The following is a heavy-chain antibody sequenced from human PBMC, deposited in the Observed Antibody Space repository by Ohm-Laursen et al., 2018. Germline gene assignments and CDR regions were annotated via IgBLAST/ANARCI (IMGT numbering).Heavy chain of an antibody. J-gene: IGHJ5*01. Sequence: SLRLSCAAFGFTFDDYVIYWVRQAPGKGLEWVSGISWNSGSIGYADSVKGRFTISRDNSKNTLYLQVNTLRAEDTAVYYCAKGTAYQLLSHNWVDSWGQGTLVTVSS. D-gene: IGHD2-2*01. CDR1: GFTFDDYV. CDR2: ISWNSGSI. V-gene: IGHV3-9*01. CDR3: AKGTAYQLLSHNWVDS.